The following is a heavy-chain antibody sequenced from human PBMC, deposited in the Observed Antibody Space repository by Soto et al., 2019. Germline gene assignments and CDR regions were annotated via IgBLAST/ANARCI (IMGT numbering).Heavy chain of an antibody. CDR1: GGSVSSSSYY. CDR2: VFYSGST. CDR3: ARAGIMTASNFDF. V-gene: IGHV4-61*01. D-gene: IGHD3-16*01. J-gene: IGHJ4*02. Sequence: XATLSLTCTVSGGSVSSSSYYWNWIRQPPGKGLEWIGYVFYSGSTNYNPSLKSRVTISVAGTKNQLSLKLSSVTAADTAVYYCARAGIMTASNFDFWGQGALVTVSS.